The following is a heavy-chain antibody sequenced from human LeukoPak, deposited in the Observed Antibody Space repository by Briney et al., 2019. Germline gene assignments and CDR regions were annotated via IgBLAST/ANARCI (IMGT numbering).Heavy chain of an antibody. Sequence: ASVKVSCKASGYTLTSYYMHWVRQAPGQGLEWMGIINPSGGSTSYAQKFQGRVTMTRDTSTSTVYMELSSLRSGDTAVYYCARDLLYSSSSSGSSFLYWGQGTLVTVSS. D-gene: IGHD6-13*01. J-gene: IGHJ4*02. CDR3: ARDLLYSSSSSGSSFLY. CDR1: GYTLTSYY. CDR2: INPSGGST. V-gene: IGHV1-46*01.